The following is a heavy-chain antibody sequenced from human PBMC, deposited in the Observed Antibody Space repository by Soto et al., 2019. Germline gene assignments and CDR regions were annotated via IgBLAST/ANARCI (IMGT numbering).Heavy chain of an antibody. D-gene: IGHD5-12*01. Sequence: QVHLVESGGGLVKPGGSLRLSCAASGFTFSDHYMTWIRQAPGKGLDWVAKISGSGTTIFYADSVEGRFTVSRDNAKNSVYLQMDSLRAEDTAVYYCARGRGYSGYAYLGMDVWGQGTTVTVSS. J-gene: IGHJ6*02. CDR3: ARGRGYSGYAYLGMDV. V-gene: IGHV3-11*01. CDR1: GFTFSDHY. CDR2: ISGSGTTI.